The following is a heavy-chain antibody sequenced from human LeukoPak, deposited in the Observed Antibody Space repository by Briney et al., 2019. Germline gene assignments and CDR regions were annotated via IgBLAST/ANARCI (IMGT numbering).Heavy chain of an antibody. CDR3: ARGRRSRLRYFDWSTSAFDI. CDR1: GGSFSGYY. Sequence: KPSETLSLTCAVYGGSFSGYYWSWIRQPPGKGLEWIGEINHSGSTNYNPSLKSRVTISVDTSKNQFSLKLSSVTAADTAVYYCARGRRSRLRYFDWSTSAFDIWGQGTMVTVSS. D-gene: IGHD3-9*01. J-gene: IGHJ3*02. CDR2: INHSGST. V-gene: IGHV4-34*01.